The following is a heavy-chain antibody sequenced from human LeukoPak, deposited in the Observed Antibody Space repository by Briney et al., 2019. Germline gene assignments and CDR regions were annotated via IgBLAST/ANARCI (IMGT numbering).Heavy chain of an antibody. Sequence: GRSLRLSCAASGFTFSSYAMHWVRQAPGKGLEWVANIKLDGSEKNYVDSVKGRFAISRDNTKNSLYLQMNSLRVEDTAVFYCARDQYDTWSRRGNFDSWGQGTLVIVSS. D-gene: IGHD3-3*01. V-gene: IGHV3-7*03. CDR2: IKLDGSEK. CDR1: GFTFSSYA. J-gene: IGHJ4*02. CDR3: ARDQYDTWSRRGNFDS.